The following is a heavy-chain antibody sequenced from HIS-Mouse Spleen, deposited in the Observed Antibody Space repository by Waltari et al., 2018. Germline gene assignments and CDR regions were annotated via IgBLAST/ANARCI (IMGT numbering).Heavy chain of an antibody. V-gene: IGHV4-31*03. Sequence: GLVKPSQTLSLTCTVSGGSISSGGYYWSWIRQHPGKGLEWIGYIYYSGSPYYNPSLKSRVTISVDTSKNQFSLKLSSVTAADTAVYYCARAPIRGYWYFDLWGRGTLVTVSS. J-gene: IGHJ2*01. CDR3: ARAPIRGYWYFDL. D-gene: IGHD3-16*01. CDR1: GGSISSGGYY. CDR2: IYYSGSP.